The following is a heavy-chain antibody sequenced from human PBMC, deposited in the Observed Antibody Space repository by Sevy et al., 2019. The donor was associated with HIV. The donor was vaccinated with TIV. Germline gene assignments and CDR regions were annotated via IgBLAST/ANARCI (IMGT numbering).Heavy chain of an antibody. Sequence: SETLSLTCTVSGGSVSSGSYYWSWIRQPPGKGLEWIGYIYYSGSTNYNPSLKSRFTISVDTSKNQFSRKLSSVTAADTAVYYCARDIRDYYFWSGHKSYYMDVWGKGTTVTVSS. CDR2: IYYSGST. CDR1: GGSVSSGSYY. D-gene: IGHD3-3*01. V-gene: IGHV4-61*01. J-gene: IGHJ6*03. CDR3: ARDIRDYYFWSGHKSYYMDV.